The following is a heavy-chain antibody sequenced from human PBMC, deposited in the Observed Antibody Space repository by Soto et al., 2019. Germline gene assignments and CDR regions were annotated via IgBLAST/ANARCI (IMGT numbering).Heavy chain of an antibody. Sequence: PVGSLRLSCTVSGFAFRHNYLTWIRQAPGKGLEWLSYINTGGSPAYYADSVKGRFTISTDIAKKSLYLQMDSLRADDTGVYYCATGGIYYETWGQGTLVTVPS. D-gene: IGHD1-26*01. J-gene: IGHJ5*02. CDR2: INTGGSPA. V-gene: IGHV3-11*01. CDR1: GFAFRHNY. CDR3: ATGGIYYET.